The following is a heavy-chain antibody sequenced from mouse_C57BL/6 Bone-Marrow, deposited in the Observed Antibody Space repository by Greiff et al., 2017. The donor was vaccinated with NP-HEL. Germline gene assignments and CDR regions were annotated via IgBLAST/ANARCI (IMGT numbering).Heavy chain of an antibody. Sequence: EVKLVESGPELVKPGDSVKISCKASGYSFTGYFMNWVMQSPGKSLEWIGRINPYNGDTFYNQKFKGKATLTVDKSSSTAHMELRSLTSEDSAVYYCASGSGNLPFACWGQGTLVTVST. J-gene: IGHJ3*01. V-gene: IGHV1-20*01. CDR3: ASGSGNLPFAC. CDR1: GYSFTGYF. CDR2: INPYNGDT. D-gene: IGHD1-3*01.